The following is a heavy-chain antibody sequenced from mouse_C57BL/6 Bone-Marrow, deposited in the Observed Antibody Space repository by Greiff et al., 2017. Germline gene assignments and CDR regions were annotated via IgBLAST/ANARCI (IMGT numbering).Heavy chain of an antibody. CDR3: ARRGGYYPHFDY. CDR1: GYTFTDYY. V-gene: IGHV1-19*01. Sequence: VQLKESGPVLVKPGASVKMSCKASGYTFTDYYMNWVKQSHGKSLEWIGVINPYNGGTSYNQKFKGKATLTVDKSSSTAYMELNSLTSEDSAVYYCARRGGYYPHFDYWGQGTTLTVSS. J-gene: IGHJ2*01. CDR2: INPYNGGT. D-gene: IGHD2-3*01.